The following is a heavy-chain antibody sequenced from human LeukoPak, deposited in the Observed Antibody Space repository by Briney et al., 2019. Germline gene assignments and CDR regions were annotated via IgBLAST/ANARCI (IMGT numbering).Heavy chain of an antibody. Sequence: GGSLRLSCAASGFTFSSYGMHWVRQAPGKGLEWVAVISYDGSNKYYADSVKGRFTISRDNSKNTLYLQMNSLRAEDTAVYYCAKLPDSSGYYPGYWGQGTLVTVSS. D-gene: IGHD3-22*01. V-gene: IGHV3-30*18. CDR2: ISYDGSNK. CDR3: AKLPDSSGYYPGY. J-gene: IGHJ4*02. CDR1: GFTFSSYG.